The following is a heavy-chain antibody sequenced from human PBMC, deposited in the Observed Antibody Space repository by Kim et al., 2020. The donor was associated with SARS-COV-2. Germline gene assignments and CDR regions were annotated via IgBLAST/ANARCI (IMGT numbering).Heavy chain of an antibody. Sequence: GGSLRLSCAASGFTFSSYSMNWVRQAPGKGLEWVSSISSSSSYIYYADSVKGRFTISRDNAKNSLYLQMNSLRAEDTAVYYCARDDSGMVRGVTNAQNDYWGQGTLVTVSS. CDR1: GFTFSSYS. J-gene: IGHJ4*02. CDR2: ISSSSSYI. D-gene: IGHD3-10*01. V-gene: IGHV3-21*01. CDR3: ARDDSGMVRGVTNAQNDY.